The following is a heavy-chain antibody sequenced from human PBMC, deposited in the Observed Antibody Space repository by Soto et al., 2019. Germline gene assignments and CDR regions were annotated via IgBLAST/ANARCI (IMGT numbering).Heavy chain of an antibody. Sequence: LSLTCAVSGGPFSGVYWSWIRQPPGKGLEWIGGVNHRGSANYNPSLESRVTMSVDTSKNQFSLKLTSVTAADSAVYYCARDAFCGSGTCRVGHWFDPWGQGTLVTVSS. CDR1: GGPFSGVY. J-gene: IGHJ5*02. D-gene: IGHD2-21*01. CDR2: VNHRGSA. CDR3: ARDAFCGSGTCRVGHWFDP. V-gene: IGHV4-34*01.